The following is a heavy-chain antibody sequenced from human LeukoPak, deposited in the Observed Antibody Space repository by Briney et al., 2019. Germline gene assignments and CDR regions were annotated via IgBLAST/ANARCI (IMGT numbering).Heavy chain of an antibody. CDR2: ISAYNGNT. CDR1: GYTFTTYG. Sequence: GASAKVSCKASGYTFTTYGISWVRQAPGQGLEWMGWISAYNGNTNYPQKLQGRVTMTTDTSTSTAYMELRSLRSDDTAVYYCARDVLLVVGYSSGWYFDYWGQGTLVTVSS. CDR3: ARDVLLVVGYSSGWYFDY. J-gene: IGHJ4*02. D-gene: IGHD6-19*01. V-gene: IGHV1-18*01.